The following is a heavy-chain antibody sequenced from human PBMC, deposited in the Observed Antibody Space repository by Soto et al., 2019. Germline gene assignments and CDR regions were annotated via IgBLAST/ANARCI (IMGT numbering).Heavy chain of an antibody. J-gene: IGHJ5*02. Sequence: SETLSLTCTVSGGSVSSGSYYWSWIRQPPGKGLEWIGYIYYSGSTNYNPSLKSRVTITEDTSNNQFSLKLSSVTAADTAVYYCAREYSSSSYWFDPWGQGTLVTVS. CDR3: AREYSSSSYWFDP. D-gene: IGHD6-6*01. CDR1: GGSVSSGSYY. CDR2: IYYSGST. V-gene: IGHV4-61*01.